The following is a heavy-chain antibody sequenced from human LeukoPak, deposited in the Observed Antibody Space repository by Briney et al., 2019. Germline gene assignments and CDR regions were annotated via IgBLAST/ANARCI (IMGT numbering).Heavy chain of an antibody. J-gene: IGHJ6*02. V-gene: IGHV4-34*01. D-gene: IGHD3-22*01. Sequence: SETLSLTCAVSGGAFSGYSWSWIRQPPGKGQEWIREINHSGSTNYNPSLKSRVTISVDTSKNQFSLKLSSVTAADTAVYYCARVRITMIVVVHPYGMDVWGQGTTVTVSS. CDR1: GGAFSGYS. CDR3: ARVRITMIVVVHPYGMDV. CDR2: INHSGST.